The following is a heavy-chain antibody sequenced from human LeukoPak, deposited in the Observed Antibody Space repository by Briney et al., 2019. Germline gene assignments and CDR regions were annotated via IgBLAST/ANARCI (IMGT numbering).Heavy chain of an antibody. J-gene: IGHJ6*03. D-gene: IGHD3-3*01. V-gene: IGHV7-4-1*02. CDR3: ARGAVLRFLEWLLPIHHYYYMDV. CDR2: INTNTGNP. Sequence: ASVKVSCKASGYTFTSYAMNWVRQAPGQGLEWMGWINTNTGNPTYAQGFTGRFVFSLDTSVSTAYLQISSLKAEDTAVYYCARGAVLRFLEWLLPIHHYYYMDVWGKGTTVTVSS. CDR1: GYTFTSYA.